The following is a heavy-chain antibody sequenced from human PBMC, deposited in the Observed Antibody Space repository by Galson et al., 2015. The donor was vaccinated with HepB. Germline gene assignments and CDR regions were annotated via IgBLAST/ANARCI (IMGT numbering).Heavy chain of an antibody. V-gene: IGHV4-59*08. D-gene: IGHD1-26*01. J-gene: IGHJ3*02. CDR1: GGSINNYY. CDR3: ASHTGIVGVNAFDI. Sequence: TLSLTCTVSGGSINNYYWSWIRQPPGKGLEWIGYIYYSGSTNYNPSLKSRVTISVDTSKNQFSLRLSSVTAADTAVYYCASHTGIVGVNAFDIWGQGTMVTVSS. CDR2: IYYSGST.